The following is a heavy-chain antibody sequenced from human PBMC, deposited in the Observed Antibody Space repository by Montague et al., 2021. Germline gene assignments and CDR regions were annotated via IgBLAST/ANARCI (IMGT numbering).Heavy chain of an antibody. Sequence: SETLSLTCAVYGGSFSGYYWSWIRQPPGRGLEWIGEINHRGTTSYNPSLKSRVTLSEDTSRNKFSLKLNSVTAADTAVYYCARDQTGERYMDVWGKGTTVTVSS. CDR3: ARDQTGERYMDV. CDR2: INHRGTT. J-gene: IGHJ6*03. CDR1: GGSFSGYY. D-gene: IGHD1-26*01. V-gene: IGHV4-34*01.